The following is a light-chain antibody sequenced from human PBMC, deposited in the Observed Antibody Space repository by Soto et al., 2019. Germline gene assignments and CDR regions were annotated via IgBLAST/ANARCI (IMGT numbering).Light chain of an antibody. CDR1: QSISKY. V-gene: IGKV3-11*01. CDR3: QQRSNWRGT. Sequence: EIVLTQSPATLSFSPGERATLSCRASQSISKYLAWYQQKPGQAPRLLIYDSSNRATGIPARLSGSGSGTDFTLTISSLEPEDFAVYYCQQRSNWRGTFGGGTTVEI. J-gene: IGKJ4*01. CDR2: DSS.